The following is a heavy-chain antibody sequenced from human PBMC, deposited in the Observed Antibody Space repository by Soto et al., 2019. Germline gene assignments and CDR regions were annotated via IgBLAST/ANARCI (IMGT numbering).Heavy chain of an antibody. CDR1: GDSISTDY. CDR2: IYYGGST. V-gene: IGHV4-59*12. CDR3: ARVPTP. J-gene: IGHJ5*02. Sequence: PSETLSLTCTVSGDSISTDYWSCIRQSPGKGLEWIGFIYYGGSTNYNPSLKSRATISVDTPKNQFSLKLNSMTAADTAVYYCARVPTPWGQGTLVTVSS.